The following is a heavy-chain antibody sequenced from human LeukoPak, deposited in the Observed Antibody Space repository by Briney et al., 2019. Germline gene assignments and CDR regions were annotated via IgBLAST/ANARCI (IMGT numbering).Heavy chain of an antibody. J-gene: IGHJ6*03. V-gene: IGHV3-20*04. CDR2: INWNGGST. CDR3: ARVAYCGGDCYTDYYYYYMDV. CDR1: GFTFDDYG. Sequence: GGSLRLSCAASGFTFDDYGMSWVRQAPGKGLEWVSGINWNGGSTGYADSVKGRFTISRDNAKNSLYLQMNSLRAEDTALYYCARVAYCGGDCYTDYYYYYMDVWGKGTTVTVFS. D-gene: IGHD2-21*02.